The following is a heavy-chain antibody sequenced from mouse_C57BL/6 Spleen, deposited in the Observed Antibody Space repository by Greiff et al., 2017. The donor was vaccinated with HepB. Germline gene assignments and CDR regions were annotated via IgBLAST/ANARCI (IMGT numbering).Heavy chain of an antibody. J-gene: IGHJ1*03. CDR1: GYAFSSSW. D-gene: IGHD1-1*01. Sequence: VKVVESGPELVKPGASVKISCKASGYAFSSSWMNWVKQRPGKGLEWIGRIYPGDGDTNYNGKFKGKATLTADKSSSTAYMQLSSLTSEDSAVYFCAIVAHWYFDVWGTGTTVTVSS. CDR3: AIVAHWYFDV. CDR2: IYPGDGDT. V-gene: IGHV1-82*01.